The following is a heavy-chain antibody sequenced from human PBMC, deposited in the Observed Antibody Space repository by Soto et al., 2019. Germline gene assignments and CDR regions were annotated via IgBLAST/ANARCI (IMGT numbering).Heavy chain of an antibody. CDR1: GGSLSSYS. V-gene: IGHV4-59*01. CDR2: VDYSGTS. J-gene: IGHJ2*01. D-gene: IGHD3-10*01. Sequence: QVHLQASGPGLVKPSETLSLTCTFSGGSLSSYSWSWIRQSPGGGLEWIGNVDYSGTSNHNPSLNSRVTHSTRTSRQDFSMNLTSVTAADTAVYCCARDWGGEGWAFDRWGRGTLITVSS. CDR3: ARDWGGEGWAFDR.